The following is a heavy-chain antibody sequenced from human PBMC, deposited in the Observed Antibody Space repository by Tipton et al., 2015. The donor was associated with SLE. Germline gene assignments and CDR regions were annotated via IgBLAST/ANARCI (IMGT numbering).Heavy chain of an antibody. CDR1: GGSISSGSYF. Sequence: LRLSCTVSGGSISSGSYFWGWIRQPAGKGLEWIGHIYTSGSTNYNPSLKSRVSLSVDTSKNQFSLKLSSVTAADTAVYYCARRGDYSSSWYVAYYYYMDVWGKGTTVTVSS. D-gene: IGHD6-13*01. J-gene: IGHJ6*03. CDR2: IYTSGST. CDR3: ARRGDYSSSWYVAYYYYMDV. V-gene: IGHV4-61*09.